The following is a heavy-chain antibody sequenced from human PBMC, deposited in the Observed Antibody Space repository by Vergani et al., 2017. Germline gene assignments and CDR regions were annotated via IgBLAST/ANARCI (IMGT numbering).Heavy chain of an antibody. J-gene: IGHJ3*02. CDR3: ARAAPDYGGNGNAFDI. Sequence: QVQLVQSGAEVKKPGSSVKVSCKASGGTFSSYAISWVRQAPGQGLEWMGRIIPIFGTANYAQKFQGRVTITADKSTSTAYMELRSLRSEDTAVYYCARAAPDYGGNGNAFDIWGQGTMVTVSS. D-gene: IGHD4-23*01. CDR1: GGTFSSYA. CDR2: IIPIFGTA. V-gene: IGHV1-69*14.